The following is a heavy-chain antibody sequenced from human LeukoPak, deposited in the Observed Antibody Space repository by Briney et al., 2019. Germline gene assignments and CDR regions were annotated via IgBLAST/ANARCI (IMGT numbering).Heavy chain of an antibody. CDR2: IIPILGIA. Sequence: GASVKVSCKASGGTFSSYAISWVRQAPGQGLEWMGRIIPILGIANYAQKFQGRVTITADKSTSTAYMELSSLRSEDTAVYYCARVVVVVAATMIWFDPWGQGTLVTVSS. CDR3: ARVVVVVAATMIWFDP. J-gene: IGHJ5*02. D-gene: IGHD2-15*01. V-gene: IGHV1-69*04. CDR1: GGTFSSYA.